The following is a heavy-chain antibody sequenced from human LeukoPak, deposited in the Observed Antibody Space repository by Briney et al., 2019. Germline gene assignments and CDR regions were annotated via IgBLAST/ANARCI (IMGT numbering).Heavy chain of an antibody. J-gene: IGHJ5*02. CDR1: GGSFSGYY. Sequence: SETLSLTCAVYGGSFSGYYWSWIRQPPGKGLEWIGYIYYSGSTNYNPSLKSRVTISVDTSKNQFSLKLSSVTAADTAVYYCARALLWFGEGWFDPWGQGTLVTVSS. CDR3: ARALLWFGEGWFDP. CDR2: IYYSGST. V-gene: IGHV4-59*01. D-gene: IGHD3-10*01.